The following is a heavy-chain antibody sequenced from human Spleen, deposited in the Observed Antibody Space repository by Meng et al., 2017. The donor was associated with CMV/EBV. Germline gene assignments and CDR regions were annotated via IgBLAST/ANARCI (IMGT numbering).Heavy chain of an antibody. D-gene: IGHD2-2*01. V-gene: IGHV3-23*01. CDR1: GFTFITYA. J-gene: IGHJ4*02. Sequence: LSLTCAASGFTFITYAMSWVRQAPGKGLEWVSAISSSGGSTDYVDSVKGRFTISRDNSKNTLYLQMNSLRAEDTAVYYCASTPYCSSTNCFPTWGQGTLVTVSS. CDR3: ASTPYCSSTNCFPT. CDR2: ISSSGGST.